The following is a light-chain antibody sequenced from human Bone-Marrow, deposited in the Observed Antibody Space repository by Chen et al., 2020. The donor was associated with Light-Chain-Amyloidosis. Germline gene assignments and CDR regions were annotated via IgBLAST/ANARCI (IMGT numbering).Light chain of an antibody. Sequence: QSALTQPASVSGSPGQSITISCTGTSSDVGVDNHVSWYQQHPDKAPKLMIYEVTNRPSWVPDRFSGSKSDNTASLTISGLQTDDEADYFCSSYTITNTLVFGSGTRVTVL. CDR3: SSYTITNTLV. V-gene: IGLV2-14*01. J-gene: IGLJ1*01. CDR2: EVT. CDR1: SSDVGVDNH.